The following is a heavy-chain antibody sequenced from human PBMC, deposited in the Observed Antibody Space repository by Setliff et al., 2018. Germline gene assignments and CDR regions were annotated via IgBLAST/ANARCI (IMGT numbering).Heavy chain of an antibody. Sequence: SETLSLTCTVSGGSISSYYWSWIRQPPGKGLEWIGYIYSSGSTNYNPSLKSRVTISVDTSKNQLSLKLSSVTAAVTAVYYCARDQGYCGSASCYAQLWFDPWGQGTLVTVSS. V-gene: IGHV4-4*08. J-gene: IGHJ5*02. CDR1: GGSISSYY. CDR2: IYSSGST. D-gene: IGHD2-2*01. CDR3: ARDQGYCGSASCYAQLWFDP.